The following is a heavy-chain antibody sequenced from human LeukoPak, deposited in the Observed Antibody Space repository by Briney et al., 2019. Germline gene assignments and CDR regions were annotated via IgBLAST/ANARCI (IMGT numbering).Heavy chain of an antibody. CDR3: ARDLGVGGYCSSTSCSWFDP. D-gene: IGHD2-2*01. CDR2: ISAYNGNT. CDR1: GYTFTSYG. J-gene: IGHJ5*02. Sequence: ASVKVSCKASGYTFTSYGISWVRQAPGQGLEWMGWISAYNGNTNYAQKLQGRVTMPTDTSTSTAYMELRSLRSDDTAVYYCARDLGVGGYCSSTSCSWFDPWGQGTLVTVSS. V-gene: IGHV1-18*04.